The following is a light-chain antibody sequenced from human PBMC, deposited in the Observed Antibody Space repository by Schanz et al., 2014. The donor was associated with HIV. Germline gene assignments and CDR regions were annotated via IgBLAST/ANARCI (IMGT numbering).Light chain of an antibody. Sequence: QSVLTQPPSASGTPGQRVTISCSGSRSNIGRNTVNWYQQLPRTAPKLLIYSTNQRPSGVPDRYSGSKSGTSASLAISGLQSEDEADYYCAAYDDSLNDLVFGGGTKLTVL. CDR3: AAYDDSLNDLV. CDR2: STN. CDR1: RSNIGRNT. J-gene: IGLJ2*01. V-gene: IGLV1-44*01.